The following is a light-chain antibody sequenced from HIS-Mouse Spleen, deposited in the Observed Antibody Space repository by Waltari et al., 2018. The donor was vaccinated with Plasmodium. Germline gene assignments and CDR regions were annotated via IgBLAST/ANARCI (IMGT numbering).Light chain of an antibody. CDR2: DVS. Sequence: QSALPQPRSVSGSPGPSVTISCTGTSSDVGGYYYVSWYQQHPGKAPKLTIYDVSKRPSGAPHRFSGAKSGNTASLTISGHQAEDEADYYCCSYAGSYTYVFGTGTKVTVL. CDR1: SSDVGGYYY. V-gene: IGLV2-11*01. CDR3: CSYAGSYTYV. J-gene: IGLJ1*01.